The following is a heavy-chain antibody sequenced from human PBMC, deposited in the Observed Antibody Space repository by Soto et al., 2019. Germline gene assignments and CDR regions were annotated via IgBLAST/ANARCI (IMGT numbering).Heavy chain of an antibody. Sequence: GGSLRLSCAASGFTFSSYAMSWVRQTPGKGLEWVSAISGSGGSTYYADSVKGRFTISRDNSKNTLYLQMNSLRAEDTAVYYCAKSAMRPRRTDRQDYWGQGTLVTVSS. D-gene: IGHD6-6*01. CDR1: GFTFSSYA. V-gene: IGHV3-23*01. J-gene: IGHJ4*02. CDR2: ISGSGGST. CDR3: AKSAMRPRRTDRQDY.